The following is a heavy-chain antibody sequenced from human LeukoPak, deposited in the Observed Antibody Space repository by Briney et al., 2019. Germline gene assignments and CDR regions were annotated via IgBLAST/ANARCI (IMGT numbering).Heavy chain of an antibody. Sequence: SETLSLTCTVSGGSISSGDYYWSWLRQPPGTGLEWIGYIYYSGSTYYNPSLKSRVTISVDTSKNQFSLKLSSVTAADTAVYYCARDAILYGMDVWGQGTTVTVSS. J-gene: IGHJ6*02. CDR1: GGSISSGDYY. D-gene: IGHD2-2*01. V-gene: IGHV4-30-4*01. CDR2: IYYSGST. CDR3: ARDAILYGMDV.